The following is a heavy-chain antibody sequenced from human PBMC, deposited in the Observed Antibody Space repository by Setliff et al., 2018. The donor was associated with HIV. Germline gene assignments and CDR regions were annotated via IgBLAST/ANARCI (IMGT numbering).Heavy chain of an antibody. D-gene: IGHD6-6*01. CDR1: GVSISNYY. J-gene: IGHJ4*02. CDR2: IFTSGST. Sequence: SETLSLTCTVSGVSISNYYWNWIRQPPGKGLEWIGYIFTSGSTYYNPSLKSRVTISVDTSKNQFSLKLSSVTAADTAVYYCARLRQLVLLRVDYWGQGTLVTVSS. CDR3: ARLRQLVLLRVDY. V-gene: IGHV4-4*08.